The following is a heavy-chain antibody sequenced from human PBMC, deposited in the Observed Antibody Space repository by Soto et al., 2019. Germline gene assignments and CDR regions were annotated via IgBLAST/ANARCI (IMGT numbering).Heavy chain of an antibody. CDR1: GYTFTSYG. CDR2: ISAYNGNT. CDR3: AGRPNSWYSSGWYDAHY. D-gene: IGHD6-19*01. Sequence: GASVKVSCKASGYTFTSYGISWVRQAPGQGLEWMGWISAYNGNTNYAQKLQGRVTMTTDTSTSTAYMELRSLRSDDTAVYYCAGRPNSWYSSGWYDAHYWGPGTLVTVSS. J-gene: IGHJ4*02. V-gene: IGHV1-18*01.